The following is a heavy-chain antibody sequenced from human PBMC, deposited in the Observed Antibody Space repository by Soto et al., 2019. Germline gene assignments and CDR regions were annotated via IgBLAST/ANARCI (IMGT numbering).Heavy chain of an antibody. Sequence: QVQLVESGGGLVKPGGSLRLSCAASGFTFSDYYLSWIRQAPGKGLESVSYISSSSSYTNYADSVKGRFTISRDNAKNSLYLQMNSLRAEDTAVYYCARDRTRKPEFYFDYWGQGTLVTVSS. V-gene: IGHV3-11*05. J-gene: IGHJ4*02. CDR2: ISSSSSYT. D-gene: IGHD2-2*01. CDR3: ARDRTRKPEFYFDY. CDR1: GFTFSDYY.